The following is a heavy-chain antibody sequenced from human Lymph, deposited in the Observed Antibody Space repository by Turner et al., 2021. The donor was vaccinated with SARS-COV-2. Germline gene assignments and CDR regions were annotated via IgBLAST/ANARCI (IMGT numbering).Heavy chain of an antibody. CDR2: ISGSGGST. Sequence: EVQLLESGGGLVQPGGSLRLSCAASGFTFNIYAMTWVRQAPGKGLEWVSTISGSGGSTYYADSVKGRFIISRDNSKNTLYLQMNSLRAEDTAVYYCANLYPTVSWEFPYGMDVWGQGTTVTVSS. D-gene: IGHD3-16*01. J-gene: IGHJ6*02. CDR1: GFTFNIYA. CDR3: ANLYPTVSWEFPYGMDV. V-gene: IGHV3-23*01.